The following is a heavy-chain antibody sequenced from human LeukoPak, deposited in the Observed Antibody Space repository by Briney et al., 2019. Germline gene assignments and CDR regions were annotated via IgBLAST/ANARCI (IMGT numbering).Heavy chain of an antibody. J-gene: IGHJ3*02. V-gene: IGHV3-30*14. CDR2: ISYDGSNK. CDR1: GFTFSSYA. D-gene: IGHD3-22*01. CDR3: ARDGPYYDSSGYYPRGFDAFDI. Sequence: PGGSLRLSCAASGFTFSSYAMHWVRQAPGKGLEWVAVISYDGSNKYYADSVKGRFTISRDNSKNTLYLQMNSLRAEDTAVYYCARDGPYYDSSGYYPRGFDAFDIWGQGTMVTVSS.